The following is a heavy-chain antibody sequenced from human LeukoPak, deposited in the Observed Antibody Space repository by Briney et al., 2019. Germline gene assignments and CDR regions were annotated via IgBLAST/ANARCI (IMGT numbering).Heavy chain of an antibody. V-gene: IGHV3-11*01. Sequence: GGSLRLSCAASGFTFSDYYMSWIRQAPGKGLEWVSYITSSGSTIYYADSVKGRFTISRDNAKNSLYLQTNSLRAEDTAVYYCARHHRIAAAFDYWGQGTLVTVSS. CDR2: ITSSGSTI. CDR3: ARHHRIAAAFDY. J-gene: IGHJ4*02. CDR1: GFTFSDYY. D-gene: IGHD6-13*01.